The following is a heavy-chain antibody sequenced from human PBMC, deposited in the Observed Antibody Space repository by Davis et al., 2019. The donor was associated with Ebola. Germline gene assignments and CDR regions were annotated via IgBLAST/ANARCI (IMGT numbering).Heavy chain of an antibody. CDR3: ARDAFSLSRYDTEDH. Sequence: GGSLRLSCAASGFTFYRYEMNWVRQAPGKGLEWVSYISGSATSTFYADSVKGRFTTSRDNARDSLYLQMDSLRVEDTAIYYCARDAFSLSRYDTEDHWGQGTLVTVSS. J-gene: IGHJ4*02. D-gene: IGHD3-9*01. CDR1: GFTFYRYE. CDR2: ISGSATST. V-gene: IGHV3-48*03.